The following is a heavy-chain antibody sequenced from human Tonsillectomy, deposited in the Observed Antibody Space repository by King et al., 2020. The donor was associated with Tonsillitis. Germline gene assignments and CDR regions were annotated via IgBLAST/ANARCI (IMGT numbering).Heavy chain of an antibody. J-gene: IGHJ6*02. V-gene: IGHV4-34*01. D-gene: IGHD3-3*01. CDR1: GCSFIGYY. Sequence: VQLQQWGAGLLKPSETLSLTCAVYGCSFIGYYWSWIRQPPGKGLEWIGEINHSGSTHYNPSLKSRVTISVDTSKNQFSLMLSSVTAADTAVYYCARWYDLWSGGEDWGMDVWGQGTTVTVSS. CDR2: INHSGST. CDR3: ARWYDLWSGGEDWGMDV.